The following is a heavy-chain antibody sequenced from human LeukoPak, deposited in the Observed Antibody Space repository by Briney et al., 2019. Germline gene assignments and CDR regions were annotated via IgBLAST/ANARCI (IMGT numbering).Heavy chain of an antibody. Sequence: SETLSLTCAVYGGSFSGYYWSWIRQPPGKGLEWIGEINHSGSTNYNPSLKSRVTISVDTSKNQFSLKLSPVTAADTAVYYCARARGSGSYNWFDPWGQGTLVTVSS. CDR1: GGSFSGYY. D-gene: IGHD3-10*01. V-gene: IGHV4-34*01. CDR2: INHSGST. CDR3: ARARGSGSYNWFDP. J-gene: IGHJ5*02.